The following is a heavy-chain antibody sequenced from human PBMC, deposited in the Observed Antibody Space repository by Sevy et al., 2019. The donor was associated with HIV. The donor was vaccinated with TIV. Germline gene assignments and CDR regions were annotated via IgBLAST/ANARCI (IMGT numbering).Heavy chain of an antibody. CDR3: ATDLAAAGPASY. V-gene: IGHV1-24*01. CDR2: FDPEDGET. D-gene: IGHD6-13*01. CDR1: GYTLTELS. J-gene: IGHJ4*02. Sequence: ASVKVSCKVSGYTLTELSMHWVRQAPGKGLEWMGGFDPEDGETINAQKFQGRVTMTEDTSTDTAYMELGSLRSEDTAVYYCATDLAAAGPASYWGQGTLVTVSS.